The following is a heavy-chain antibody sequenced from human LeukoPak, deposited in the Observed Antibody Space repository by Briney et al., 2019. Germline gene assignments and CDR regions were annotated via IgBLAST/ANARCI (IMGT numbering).Heavy chain of an antibody. CDR1: GGSISSYY. CDR3: ARVYSSRRWTGLLDY. CDR2: IYYSGST. J-gene: IGHJ4*02. D-gene: IGHD6-13*01. V-gene: IGHV4-59*01. Sequence: PSETLSLTCTVSGGSISSYYWSWIRQPPGKGLEWIGYIYYSGSTNYNPSLKSRVTISVDTSKNQFSLKLSSVTAADTAVYYCARVYSSRRWTGLLDYWGQGTLVTVSS.